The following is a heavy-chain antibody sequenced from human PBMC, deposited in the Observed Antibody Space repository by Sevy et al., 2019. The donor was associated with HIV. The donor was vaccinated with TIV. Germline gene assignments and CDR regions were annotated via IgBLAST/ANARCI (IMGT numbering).Heavy chain of an antibody. Sequence: GGSLRLSCAASGFTFSKYGMHWVRQAPGKGLEWVALIWYDGSNKYYADSVKGRFTISRDNSKNTLYLQMNSLRAEDTAVYYCVRGAAYYGSSGDNCVYWGQGTLVTVSS. D-gene: IGHD3-22*01. J-gene: IGHJ4*02. V-gene: IGHV3-33*01. CDR1: GFTFSKYG. CDR3: VRGAAYYGSSGDNCVY. CDR2: IWYDGSNK.